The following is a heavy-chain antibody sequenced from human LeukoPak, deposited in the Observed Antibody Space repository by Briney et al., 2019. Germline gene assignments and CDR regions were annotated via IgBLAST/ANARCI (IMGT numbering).Heavy chain of an antibody. J-gene: IGHJ6*02. Sequence: ASVKVSCKASGYTFTSYAMHWVRQAPGKGLEWMGGFDPEDGETIYAQKFQGRVTMTEDTSTDTAYMELSSLRSEDTAVYYCATQSSRGGSYFYYYYGMDVWGQGTTVTVSS. CDR1: GYTFTSYA. V-gene: IGHV1-24*01. CDR2: FDPEDGET. D-gene: IGHD1-26*01. CDR3: ATQSSRGGSYFYYYYGMDV.